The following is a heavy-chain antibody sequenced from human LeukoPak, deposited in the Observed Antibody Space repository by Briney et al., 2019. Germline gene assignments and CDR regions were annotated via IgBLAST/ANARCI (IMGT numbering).Heavy chain of an antibody. V-gene: IGHV1-8*01. CDR2: MNPNSGNT. Sequence: WASVKVSCKASGYTFTSYDINWVRQATGQGLEWMGWMNPNSGNTGYAQKFQGRVTMTRNISISTAYMELSSLRSEDTAVYYCARGSWITIFGVVTEYFQHWGQGTLVTVSS. D-gene: IGHD3-3*01. CDR1: GYTFTSYD. CDR3: ARGSWITIFGVVTEYFQH. J-gene: IGHJ1*01.